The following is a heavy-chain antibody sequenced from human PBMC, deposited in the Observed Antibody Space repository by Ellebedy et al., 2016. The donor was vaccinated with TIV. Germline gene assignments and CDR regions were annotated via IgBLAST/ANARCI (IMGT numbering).Heavy chain of an antibody. D-gene: IGHD6-13*01. Sequence: SETLSLTCNVSGGSMSSDYWNWIRQTPGKGLEWIGFIYSSGTTYFNPSLKSRVAMSVDTSKSQFSLTVASVNAADTAVYFCARAILSAAGSRKFDSWGQGLVVTVSS. J-gene: IGHJ4*02. CDR3: ARAILSAAGSRKFDS. CDR2: IYSSGTT. CDR1: GGSMSSDY. V-gene: IGHV4-59*12.